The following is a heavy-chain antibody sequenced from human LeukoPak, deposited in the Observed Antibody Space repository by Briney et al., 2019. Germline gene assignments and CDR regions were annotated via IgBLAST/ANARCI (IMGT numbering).Heavy chain of an antibody. J-gene: IGHJ4*02. Sequence: PSETLSLTCTVSGDYISSSSYYWGWIRQPPGKGLEWIGSIYYSGSTHYTPSLKSRVTISVDTSKNQFSLKLSSVTAADTAVYYCARGITVTGHFDYWGQETLVTVSS. CDR2: IYYSGST. V-gene: IGHV4-39*01. D-gene: IGHD6-19*01. CDR1: GDYISSSSYY. CDR3: ARGITVTGHFDY.